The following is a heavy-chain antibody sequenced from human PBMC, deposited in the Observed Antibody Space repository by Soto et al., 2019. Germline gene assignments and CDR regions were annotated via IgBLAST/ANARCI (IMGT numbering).Heavy chain of an antibody. Sequence: EVQLLESGGGLVQPGGSLRLSCAASGFTFSSYAMSWVRQAPGKGLEWVSAISGSGGSTYYADSVKGRFTISRDNSKNTLYLQMNSLRAEDTAVYYCASWREGDSSGYFYYYYYYGMDVWGQGTTVTVSS. V-gene: IGHV3-23*01. D-gene: IGHD3-22*01. CDR2: ISGSGGST. J-gene: IGHJ6*02. CDR3: ASWREGDSSGYFYYYYYYGMDV. CDR1: GFTFSSYA.